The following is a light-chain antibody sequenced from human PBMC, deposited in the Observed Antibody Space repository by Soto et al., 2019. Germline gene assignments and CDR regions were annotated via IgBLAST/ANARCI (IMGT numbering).Light chain of an antibody. CDR2: GAS. J-gene: IGKJ5*01. V-gene: IGKV3-20*01. Sequence: EIVLTQSPGTLSLSPGERATLSCRASQSVNTNYLAWYQQKSGQAPRLLIYGASSRATGIPARFSGSGSGTDFTLTISRLEPEDFAAYFCQQYGSSPLTFGQGTRLEIK. CDR3: QQYGSSPLT. CDR1: QSVNTNY.